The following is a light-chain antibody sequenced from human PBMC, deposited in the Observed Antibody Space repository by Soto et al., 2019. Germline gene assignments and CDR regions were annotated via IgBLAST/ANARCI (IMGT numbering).Light chain of an antibody. Sequence: QSALTQPASVSGSPGQSITISCAGTNSDIGAYDFVSWFQQHPGSSPRLIIYEVSDRPSGVSSRFSGSKSGNTASLTISGLQAGDEADYYCSSRTTTRTLVFCGGTKLTVL. J-gene: IGLJ3*02. V-gene: IGLV2-14*01. CDR2: EVS. CDR1: NSDIGAYDF. CDR3: SSRTTTRTLV.